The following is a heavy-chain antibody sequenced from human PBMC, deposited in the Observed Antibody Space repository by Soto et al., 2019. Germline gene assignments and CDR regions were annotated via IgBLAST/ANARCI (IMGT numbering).Heavy chain of an antibody. CDR2: IYTSGST. J-gene: IGHJ3*02. CDR3: ARDQIVGATKFHAFDI. V-gene: IGHV4-4*07. Sequence: PSETLSLTCTVSGGSISSYYWSWIRQPAGKGLEWIGRIYTSGSTNYNPSLKSRVTMSVDTSKNQFSLKLSSVTAADTAVYYCARDQIVGATKFHAFDIWGQGTMVTVSS. D-gene: IGHD1-26*01. CDR1: GGSISSYY.